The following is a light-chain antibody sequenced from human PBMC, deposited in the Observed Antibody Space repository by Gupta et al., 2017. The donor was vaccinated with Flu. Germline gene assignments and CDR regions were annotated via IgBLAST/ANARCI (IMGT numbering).Light chain of an antibody. V-gene: IGKV2-28*01. Sequence: DIVMTQSPLSLAVTPGEPASISCRSRQSLLYSNGYNYVNWYLQKPGQSPQLLIHLGSNRASGVPERFSGSGSGTYFTLKISRVEAEDVGIYFCMQPINSPGTFGQGTKVEIK. CDR3: MQPINSPGT. J-gene: IGKJ1*01. CDR2: LGS. CDR1: QSLLYSNGYNY.